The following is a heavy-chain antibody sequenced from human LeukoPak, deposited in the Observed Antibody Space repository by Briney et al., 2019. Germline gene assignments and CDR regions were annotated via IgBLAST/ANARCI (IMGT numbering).Heavy chain of an antibody. CDR2: IYYTGTT. J-gene: IGHJ4*02. Sequence: SETLSLTCTVSGASISSGGYYWGWIRQTPGKGLEWIGSIYYTGTTYYNPSFKSRVTISVDTPKNHFSLKLSSVTAADTAVYYCARHDRGQILAYYFDYWGQGTLVTVSS. CDR3: ARHDRGQILAYYFDY. V-gene: IGHV4-39*01. D-gene: IGHD5-12*01. CDR1: GASISSGGYY.